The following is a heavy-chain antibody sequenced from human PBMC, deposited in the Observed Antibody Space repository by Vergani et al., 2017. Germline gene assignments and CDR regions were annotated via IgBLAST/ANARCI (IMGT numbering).Heavy chain of an antibody. V-gene: IGHV1-69*12. J-gene: IGHJ5*02. D-gene: IGHD3-22*01. CDR1: GGTFSSYA. Sequence: QVQLVQSGAEVKKPGSSVKVSCKASGGTFSSYAISWVRQAPGQGLEWMGVIIPIFGTANYAQKFQGRVTITADESTSTAYMELSSLRSEDTAVYYCARDRASPPNGYVWFDPWGQGTLVTVSS. CDR3: ARDRASPPNGYVWFDP. CDR2: IIPIFGTA.